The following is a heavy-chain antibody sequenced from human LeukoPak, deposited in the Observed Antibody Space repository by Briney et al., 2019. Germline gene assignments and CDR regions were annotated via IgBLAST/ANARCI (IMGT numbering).Heavy chain of an antibody. CDR1: GFTFSSYA. CDR3: ASTHLGPVLYFDY. V-gene: IGHV3-48*04. CDR2: ISSSGSTI. J-gene: IGHJ4*02. D-gene: IGHD3-3*01. Sequence: GGSLRLSCAASGFTFSSYAMSWVRQAPGKGLEWVSYISSSGSTIYYADSVKGRFTISRDNAKNSLYLQMNSLRAEDTAVYYCASTHLGPVLYFDYWGQGTLVTVSS.